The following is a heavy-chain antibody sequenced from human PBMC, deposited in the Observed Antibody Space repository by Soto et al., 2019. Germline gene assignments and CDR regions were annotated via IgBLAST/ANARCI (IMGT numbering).Heavy chain of an antibody. CDR3: ATTRVGPCSSSIGCSGIFDGMDV. D-gene: IGHD2-2*01. CDR2: ISYDGTIT. Sequence: RRLSCAASGFTISNYGMHWVRQAPGKGLEWVAVISYDGTITYYADSVKGRFTISRDNSKNTLYLQMNSLRTEDTAGYYCATTRVGPCSSSIGCSGIFDGMDVWGQGTTVTVSS. CDR1: GFTISNYG. V-gene: IGHV3-30-3*01. J-gene: IGHJ6*02.